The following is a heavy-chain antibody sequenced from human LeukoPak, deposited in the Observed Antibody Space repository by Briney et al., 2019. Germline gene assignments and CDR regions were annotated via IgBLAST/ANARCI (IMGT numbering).Heavy chain of an antibody. Sequence: SETLSLTYTVSGGSISSGSYYWSWIRQPAGKGLEWIGRIYTSGSTNYNPSLKSRVTISVDTSKNQFSLKLTSVTAADTAVYYCVRHYYYNMDVWGIGATVTVSS. CDR1: GGSISSGSYY. D-gene: IGHD3-10*01. CDR2: IYTSGST. CDR3: VRHYYYNMDV. V-gene: IGHV4-61*02. J-gene: IGHJ6*03.